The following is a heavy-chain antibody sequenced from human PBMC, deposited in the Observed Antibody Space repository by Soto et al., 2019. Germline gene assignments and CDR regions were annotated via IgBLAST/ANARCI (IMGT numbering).Heavy chain of an antibody. Sequence: AGGSLRLSCAASGFTSSSYAMSWVRQAPGKGLEWVSAISGSGGSTYYADSVKGRFTISRDNSKNTLYLQMNSLRAEDTAVYYCAKVDRITMIVVVIPNLDYWGQGTLVTVSS. CDR2: ISGSGGST. D-gene: IGHD3-22*01. V-gene: IGHV3-23*01. CDR3: AKVDRITMIVVVIPNLDY. CDR1: GFTSSSYA. J-gene: IGHJ4*02.